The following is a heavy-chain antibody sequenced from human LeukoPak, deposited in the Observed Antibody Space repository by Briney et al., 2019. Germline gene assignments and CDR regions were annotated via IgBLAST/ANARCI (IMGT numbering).Heavy chain of an antibody. J-gene: IGHJ4*02. CDR1: GGSISSGGYY. CDR2: IYYSGST. CDR3: AALSGDGSLDY. Sequence: SETLSLTCTVSGGSISSGGYYWSWIRQHPGKGLEWIGCIYYSGSTCYNPSLKSRVSISEDTSKNQFSLRLSSMTAADTAVYYCAALSGDGSLDYWGQGTLVTVSS. V-gene: IGHV4-31*03. D-gene: IGHD2-21*02.